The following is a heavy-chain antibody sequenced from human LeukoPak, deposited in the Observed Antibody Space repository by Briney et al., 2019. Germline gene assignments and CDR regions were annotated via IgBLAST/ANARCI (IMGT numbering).Heavy chain of an antibody. CDR3: AXXXPRWLPPVLDY. CDR2: IYSGGST. D-gene: IGHD5-24*01. J-gene: IGHJ4*02. CDR1: GFTVSSNY. Sequence: PGGSLRLSCAASGFTVSSNYMSWVRQAPGKGLEWVSVIYSGGSTYYADSVKGRFTISRDNSKNTLYLQMNSLRAEDTAVYYCAXXXPRWLPPVLDYWGQGTLVTVSS. V-gene: IGHV3-66*01.